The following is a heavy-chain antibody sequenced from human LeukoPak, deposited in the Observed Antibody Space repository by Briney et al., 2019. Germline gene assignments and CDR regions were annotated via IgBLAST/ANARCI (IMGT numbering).Heavy chain of an antibody. CDR2: INHSGST. CDR1: GGSFSGYY. J-gene: IGHJ4*02. Sequence: SETLSLTCAVYGGSFSGYYWSWIRQPPGKGLEWIGEINHSGSTNYNPSLKSRVTISGDTPKNQFSLNLTSVTAADTAVYYCARAFWGYYFDYWGQGTLVTVSS. CDR3: ARAFWGYYFDY. V-gene: IGHV4-34*01. D-gene: IGHD3-16*01.